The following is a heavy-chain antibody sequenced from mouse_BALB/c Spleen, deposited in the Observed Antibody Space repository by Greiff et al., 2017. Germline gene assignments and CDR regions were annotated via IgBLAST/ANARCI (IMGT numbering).Heavy chain of an antibody. CDR3: ARHEGDAHAMDY. D-gene: IGHD3-3*01. V-gene: IGHV5-6*01. Sequence: EVQLVESGGDLVKPGGSLKLSCAASGFTFSSYGMSWVRQTPDKRLEWVATISSGGSYTYYPDSVKGRFTISRDNAKNTLYLQMSSLKSEDTAMYYCARHEGDAHAMDYWGQGTSVTVSS. CDR1: GFTFSSYG. J-gene: IGHJ4*01. CDR2: ISSGGSYT.